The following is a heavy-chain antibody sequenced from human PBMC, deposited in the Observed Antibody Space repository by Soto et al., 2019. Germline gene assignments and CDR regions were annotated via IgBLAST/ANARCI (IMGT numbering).Heavy chain of an antibody. V-gene: IGHV3-7*03. D-gene: IGHD6-13*01. Sequence: GGSLRLSCVASGFTFSSYWMSWVRQAPGKGLEWVANIKQDGSEKYYVDSVKGRFTISRDNARNSLFLQMNSLRAEDTAVYYCARTYSSSWYENDYWGQGTLVTVSS. CDR1: GFTFSSYW. CDR2: IKQDGSEK. CDR3: ARTYSSSWYENDY. J-gene: IGHJ4*02.